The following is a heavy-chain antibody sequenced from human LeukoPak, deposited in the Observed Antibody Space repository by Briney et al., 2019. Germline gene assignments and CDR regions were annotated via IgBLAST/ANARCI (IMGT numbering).Heavy chain of an antibody. V-gene: IGHV3-33*01. CDR2: VWYDGSAK. Sequence: GGSLRLSCAASGFTFSNYGMHWVRQAPGKGLEWVAVVWYDGSAKYYIDSVKGRFTISRDNSKNTVYLQMNSLRVEDTAVYYCARSRGTFLPHDYWGQGTLVTVSS. J-gene: IGHJ4*02. CDR3: ARSRGTFLPHDY. CDR1: GFTFSNYG. D-gene: IGHD3-16*01.